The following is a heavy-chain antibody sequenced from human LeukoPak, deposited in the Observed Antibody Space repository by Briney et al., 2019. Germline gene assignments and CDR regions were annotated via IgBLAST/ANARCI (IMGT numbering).Heavy chain of an antibody. D-gene: IGHD4-17*01. CDR1: GGSVSSGSYY. J-gene: IGHJ6*04. CDR2: IYYSGST. V-gene: IGHV4-61*01. Sequence: PSETRSLTCTVSGGSVSSGSYYWSWIRQPPGKGLEWIGYIYYSGSTNYNPSLKSRVTISVDTSKNQFSLKLSSVTAADTAVYYCAREVTVTAPYYYYYGMTSGAKGPRSPSPQ. CDR3: AREVTVTAPYYYYYGMTS.